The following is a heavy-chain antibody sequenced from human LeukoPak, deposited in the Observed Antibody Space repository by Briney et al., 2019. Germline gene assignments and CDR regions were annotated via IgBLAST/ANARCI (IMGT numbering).Heavy chain of an antibody. CDR2: ISSNGGST. CDR1: GFTFSRYA. V-gene: IGHV3-64*01. J-gene: IGHJ1*01. Sequence: PGGSLRLSCAASGFTFSRYAMHWVRQAPGKGLEYVSAISSNGGSTYYANSVKGRFTISRDNSKNTLYLQMGSLRAKDMAVYYCARENRLAFQHWGQGTLVTVSS. CDR3: ARENRLAFQH.